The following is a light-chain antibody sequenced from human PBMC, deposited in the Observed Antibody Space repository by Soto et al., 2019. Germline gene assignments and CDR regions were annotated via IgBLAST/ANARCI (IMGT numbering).Light chain of an antibody. V-gene: IGKV3-20*01. Sequence: EIVLTQYPGNLSLSPGERATLSCRASQSVSSSYLAWYQQKPGQAPRLLIYGASSRATGIPDRFSGSGSGTDFTLTISRLEPEDFSVYYCQQYGSSPWTFGQGTKVDI. CDR1: QSVSSSY. CDR3: QQYGSSPWT. J-gene: IGKJ1*01. CDR2: GAS.